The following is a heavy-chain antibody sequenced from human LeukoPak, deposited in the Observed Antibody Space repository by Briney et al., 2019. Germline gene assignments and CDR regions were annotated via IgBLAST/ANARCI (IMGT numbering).Heavy chain of an antibody. D-gene: IGHD3-3*01. V-gene: IGHV4-39*07. Sequence: SETLSLTCTVSGGSISSSSYYWGWIRQPPGKGLEWIGSIYYSGSTYYNPSLKSRVTISVDTSKNQFSLKLSSVTAADTAVYYCARAQTFGVVIIPNWFDPWGQGTLVTVSS. CDR1: GGSISSSSYY. CDR3: ARAQTFGVVIIPNWFDP. J-gene: IGHJ5*02. CDR2: IYYSGST.